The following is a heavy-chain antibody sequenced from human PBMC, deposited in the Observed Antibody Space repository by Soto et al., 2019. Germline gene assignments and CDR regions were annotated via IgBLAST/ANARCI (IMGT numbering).Heavy chain of an antibody. Sequence: GASVKVSCKASGYTFTSYGINWVRQATGQGLEWMGWMNPNSGNTGYAQKFQGRVTMTRNTSISTAYMELSSLRSEDTAVYYCARGPGSSGYFLYYYYMDVWGKGTTVTVSS. J-gene: IGHJ6*03. V-gene: IGHV1-8*01. CDR1: GYTFTSYG. CDR3: ARGPGSSGYFLYYYYMDV. D-gene: IGHD3-3*01. CDR2: MNPNSGNT.